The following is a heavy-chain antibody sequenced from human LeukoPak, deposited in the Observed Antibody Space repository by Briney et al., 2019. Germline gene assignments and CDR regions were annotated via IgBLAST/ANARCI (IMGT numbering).Heavy chain of an antibody. V-gene: IGHV3-23*01. Sequence: PGASLRLSCAASGFTFSSSAMSWVRQAPGKGLEWVSAISGSGSTYYADSVKGRFTISRDNSKNTLYLQMNSLRAEDTAAYYCAKTRAANTDVWGQGTTVTVSS. D-gene: IGHD6-25*01. J-gene: IGHJ6*02. CDR1: GFTFSSSA. CDR3: AKTRAANTDV. CDR2: ISGSGST.